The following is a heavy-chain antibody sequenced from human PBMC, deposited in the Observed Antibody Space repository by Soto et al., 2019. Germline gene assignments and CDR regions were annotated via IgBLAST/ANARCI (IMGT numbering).Heavy chain of an antibody. CDR2: ISYDGSNK. Sequence: GGSLRLSCAASGFTFSSYAMHWVRQAPGKGLEWVAVISYDGSNKYYADSVKGRFTISRDNSKNTLYLQMNSLRAEDTAVYYCATAGIAAAGLYFDYWGQGTLVTVSS. CDR3: ATAGIAAAGLYFDY. V-gene: IGHV3-30-3*01. J-gene: IGHJ4*02. CDR1: GFTFSSYA. D-gene: IGHD6-13*01.